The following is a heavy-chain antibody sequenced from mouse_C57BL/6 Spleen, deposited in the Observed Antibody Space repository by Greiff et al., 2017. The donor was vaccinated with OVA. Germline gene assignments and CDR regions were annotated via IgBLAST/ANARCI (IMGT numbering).Heavy chain of an antibody. D-gene: IGHD2-5*01. CDR1: GYTFTSYW. CDR2: IHPNSGST. V-gene: IGHV1-64*01. CDR3: ARSGYSNYYFGY. Sequence: VQLQQPGAELVKPGASVKLSCKASGYTFTSYWMHWVKQRPGQGLEWIGMIHPNSGSTNYNEKFKSKATLTVDKSSSTAYMQLSSLTSEDSAVYYCARSGYSNYYFGYWGQGTTLTVSS. J-gene: IGHJ2*01.